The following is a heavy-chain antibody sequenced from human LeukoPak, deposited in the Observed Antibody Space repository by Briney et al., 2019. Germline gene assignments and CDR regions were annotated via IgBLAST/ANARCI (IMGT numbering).Heavy chain of an antibody. Sequence: GGSLRLSCAASGFTFSSYAMSWVRQAPGKGLEWVSAISGSGGSTYYADSVKGRFTISRDNSKNTLYLQMNSLRAEDTAVYYCANYPLRGYSGYDADYWGQGTLVTVSS. D-gene: IGHD5-12*01. CDR1: GFTFSSYA. CDR2: ISGSGGST. J-gene: IGHJ4*02. V-gene: IGHV3-23*01. CDR3: ANYPLRGYSGYDADY.